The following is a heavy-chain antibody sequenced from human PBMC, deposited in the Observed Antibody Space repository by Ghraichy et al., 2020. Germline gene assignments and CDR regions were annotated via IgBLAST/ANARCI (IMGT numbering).Heavy chain of an antibody. CDR3: ARDTRSSSLEGMDV. J-gene: IGHJ6*02. CDR1: GGSISSSNW. D-gene: IGHD6-6*01. Sequence: SETLSLTCAVSGGSISSSNWWSWVRQPPGKGLEWIGEIYHSGSTNYNPSLKSRVTISVDKSKNQFSLKLSSVTAADTAVYYCARDTRSSSLEGMDVWGQGTTVTVSS. V-gene: IGHV4-4*02. CDR2: IYHSGST.